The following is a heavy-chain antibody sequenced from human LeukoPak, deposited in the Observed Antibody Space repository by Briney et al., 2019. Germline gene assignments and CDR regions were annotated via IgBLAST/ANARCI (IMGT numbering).Heavy chain of an antibody. CDR1: GFTFSSFG. CDR2: ISSTGGTA. D-gene: IGHD3-16*01. CDR3: ARQISFGKWLDP. Sequence: GGTLRLSCAASGFTFSSFGMSWVRQAPGKGLEWVSAISSTGGTAYYADSVKGRFTISRDNSKNTLYLQMNSLRAEDTAIYYCARQISFGKWLDPWGRGTLVIVSS. J-gene: IGHJ5*02. V-gene: IGHV3-23*01.